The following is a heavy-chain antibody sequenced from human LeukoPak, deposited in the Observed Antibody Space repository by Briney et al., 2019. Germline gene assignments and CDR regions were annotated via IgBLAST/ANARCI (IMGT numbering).Heavy chain of an antibody. Sequence: GASVKVSCKASGGTFSSYDISWVRQAPGQGLEWMGGIIPIFGTANYAQKFQGRVTITADESTSTAYMELSSLRSEDTAVYYCARGYYYDSSGFPSPYYFDYWGQGTLVTVSS. D-gene: IGHD3-22*01. CDR1: GGTFSSYD. J-gene: IGHJ4*02. CDR2: IIPIFGTA. V-gene: IGHV1-69*01. CDR3: ARGYYYDSSGFPSPYYFDY.